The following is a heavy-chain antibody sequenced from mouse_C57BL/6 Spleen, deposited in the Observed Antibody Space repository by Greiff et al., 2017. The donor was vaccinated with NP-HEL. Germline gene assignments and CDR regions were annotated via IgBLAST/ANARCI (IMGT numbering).Heavy chain of an antibody. V-gene: IGHV1-69*01. Sequence: QVQLQQPGAELVMPGASVKLSCKASGYTFTSYWMHWVKQRPGQGLEWIGEIDPSDSYTNYNQKFKGKSTLTVDKSSSTAYMQLSSLTSEDAAVYYCARYYGRDCDVWGTGTTVTVSS. J-gene: IGHJ1*03. D-gene: IGHD1-1*01. CDR1: GYTFTSYW. CDR3: ARYYGRDCDV. CDR2: IDPSDSYT.